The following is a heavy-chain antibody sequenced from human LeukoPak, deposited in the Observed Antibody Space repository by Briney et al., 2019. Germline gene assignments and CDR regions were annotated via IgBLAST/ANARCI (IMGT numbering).Heavy chain of an antibody. J-gene: IGHJ5*02. CDR3: ARDLIAAAVRYFDP. CDR2: IYYSGST. D-gene: IGHD6-13*01. CDR1: GGSISSSSYY. V-gene: IGHV4-39*07. Sequence: SETLSLTCTVSGGSISSSSYYWGWIRQPPGKGLEWIGSIYYSGSTYYNPSLKSRVTISVDTSKNQFSLKLSSVTAADTAVYYCARDLIAAAVRYFDPWGQGTLVTVSS.